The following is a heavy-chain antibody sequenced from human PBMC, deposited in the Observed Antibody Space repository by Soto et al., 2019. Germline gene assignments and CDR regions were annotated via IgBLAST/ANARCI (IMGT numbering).Heavy chain of an antibody. V-gene: IGHV3-21*01. Sequence: GGSLRLSCAASGFTFSSYSMNWVRQAPGKGLEWVSSISSSSSYIYYADSVKGRFTISRDNAKNSLYLQMNSLRAEDTAVYYCARDNLQGGIAARPPDYWGQGTLVTVSS. D-gene: IGHD6-6*01. CDR3: ARDNLQGGIAARPPDY. CDR2: ISSSSSYI. CDR1: GFTFSSYS. J-gene: IGHJ4*02.